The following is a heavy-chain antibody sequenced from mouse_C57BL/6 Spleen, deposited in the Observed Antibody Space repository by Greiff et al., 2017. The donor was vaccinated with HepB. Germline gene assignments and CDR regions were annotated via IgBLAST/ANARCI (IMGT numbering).Heavy chain of an antibody. V-gene: IGHV1-72*01. J-gene: IGHJ4*01. D-gene: IGHD2-4*01. CDR2: IDPNSGGT. CDR3: ARSLMITARNYYAMDY. CDR1: GYTFTSYW. Sequence: VKLQQPGAELVKPGASVKLSCKASGYTFTSYWMHWVKQRPGRGLEWIGRIDPNSGGTKYNEKFKSKATLTVDKPSSTAYMQLSSLTSEDSAVYYCARSLMITARNYYAMDYWGQGTSVTVSS.